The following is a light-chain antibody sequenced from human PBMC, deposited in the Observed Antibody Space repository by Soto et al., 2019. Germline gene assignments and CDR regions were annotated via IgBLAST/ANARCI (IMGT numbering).Light chain of an antibody. CDR3: QHYCSTPWS. J-gene: IGKJ1*01. CDR2: GAS. CDR1: QSVSSTY. V-gene: IGKV3-20*01. Sequence: EVVLTQSPGTLSLSPGERATLSCRASQSVSSTYLAWYQQRPGQAPRLLIYGASTRATDIPDRISGSGSGTDFTLTVSRLEPEDFAVYYCQHYCSTPWSFGQGTKLEIK.